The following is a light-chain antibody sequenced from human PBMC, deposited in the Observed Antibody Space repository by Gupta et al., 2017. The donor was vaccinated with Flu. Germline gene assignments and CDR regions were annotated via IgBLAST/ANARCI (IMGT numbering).Light chain of an antibody. V-gene: IGKV1-39*01. CDR3: QQSYSTPRT. J-gene: IGKJ3*01. CDR2: AAG. CDR1: QRIFTY. Sequence: DIQMTQSPLSLSASVGDRVTITCRASQRIFTYLNWYQQKLGEPPKLLIHAAGTLQSGVPSRFSGSGSSSEFTLTISRLQHEDVATYYCQQSYSTPRTFGHGTRVDIK.